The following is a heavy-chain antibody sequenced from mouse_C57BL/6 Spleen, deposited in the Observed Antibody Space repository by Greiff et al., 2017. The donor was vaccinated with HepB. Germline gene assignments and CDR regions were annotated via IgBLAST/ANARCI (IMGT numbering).Heavy chain of an antibody. CDR2: IDPSDSYT. J-gene: IGHJ2*01. CDR1: GYTFTSYW. Sequence: QVHVKQSGAELVKPGASVKLSCKASGYTFTSYWMQWVKQRPGQGLEWIGEIDPSDSYTNYNQKFKGKATLTVDTSSSTAYMQLSSLTSEDSAVYYCARSTTVVATDYFDYWGQGTTLTVSS. V-gene: IGHV1-50*01. CDR3: ARSTTVVATDYFDY. D-gene: IGHD1-1*01.